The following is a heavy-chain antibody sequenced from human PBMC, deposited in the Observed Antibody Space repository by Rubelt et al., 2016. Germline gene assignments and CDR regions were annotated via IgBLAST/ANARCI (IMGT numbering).Heavy chain of an antibody. CDR2: IYYSGST. D-gene: IGHD3-3*01. V-gene: IGHV4-39*01. CDR3: ARHQRFWSGYYSRGFDP. J-gene: IGHJ5*02. CDR1: GGSISSSSYY. Sequence: QLQLQESGPGLVKPSETLSLTCTVSGGSISSSSYYWGWIRQPPGKGLEWIGSIYYSGSTYYNPSLKIGFTLSVDTSKNQFSLKLSSVTAADTAVYYCARHQRFWSGYYSRGFDPWGQGTLVTVSS.